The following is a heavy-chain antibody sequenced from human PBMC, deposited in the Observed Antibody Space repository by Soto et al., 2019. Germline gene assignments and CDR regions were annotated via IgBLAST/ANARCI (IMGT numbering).Heavy chain of an antibody. CDR3: AREGVGYSSDWELLPRGAFEI. D-gene: IGHD1-26*01. CDR2: IIPIFGTA. V-gene: IGHV1-69*01. CDR1: GGTFSSYA. J-gene: IGHJ3*02. Sequence: QVQLVQSGAEVKKPGSSVKVSCKASGGTFSSYAISWVRQAPGQGLEWMGGIIPIFGTANYAQKFQGRVTITADESTNKASMEMSSLRSDDTAVYYCAREGVGYSSDWELLPRGAFEIWGKGTMVTVSS.